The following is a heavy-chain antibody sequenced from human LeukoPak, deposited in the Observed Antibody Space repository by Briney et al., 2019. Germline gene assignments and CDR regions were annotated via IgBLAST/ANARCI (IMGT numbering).Heavy chain of an antibody. V-gene: IGHV3-64*01. CDR2: ISSNGGST. CDR3: ARAPHKYYYDSSGYNYYYYYYMDV. J-gene: IGHJ6*03. CDR1: GFTFSTYA. Sequence: GGSLRLSCAASGFTFSTYAMHWARQAPGKGLEYVSAISSNGGSTYYANSVKGRFTISRDNSKNTLYLQMGSLRAEDMAVYYCARAPHKYYYDSSGYNYYYYYYMDVWGKGTTVTVSS. D-gene: IGHD3-22*01.